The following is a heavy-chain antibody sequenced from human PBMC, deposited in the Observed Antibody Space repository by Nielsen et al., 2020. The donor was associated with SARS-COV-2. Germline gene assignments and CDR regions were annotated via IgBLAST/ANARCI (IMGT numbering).Heavy chain of an antibody. D-gene: IGHD6-6*01. Sequence: GESLKISCAASGFTFSSYSMNWVRQAPGKGLEWVSSISSSSSYIYYADSVKGRFTISRDNAKNSLYLQMNSLRAEDTAVYYCASYGEYSSWYYYYGMDVWGQGTTVTVSS. V-gene: IGHV3-21*01. J-gene: IGHJ6*02. CDR2: ISSSSSYI. CDR3: ASYGEYSSWYYYYGMDV. CDR1: GFTFSSYS.